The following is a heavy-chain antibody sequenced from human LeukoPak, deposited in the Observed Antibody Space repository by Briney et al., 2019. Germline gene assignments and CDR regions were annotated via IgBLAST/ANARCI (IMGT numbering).Heavy chain of an antibody. Sequence: GGSLRLSCAASGFTFSSYGMHWVRQAPGKGLEWVAVIWYDGSNKYYADSVKSRFTISRDNSKNTLYLQMNSLRAEDTAVYYCARWGFGGVIVPFSMDVWGKGTTVTVSS. D-gene: IGHD3-16*02. J-gene: IGHJ6*04. CDR3: ARWGFGGVIVPFSMDV. V-gene: IGHV3-33*01. CDR2: IWYDGSNK. CDR1: GFTFSSYG.